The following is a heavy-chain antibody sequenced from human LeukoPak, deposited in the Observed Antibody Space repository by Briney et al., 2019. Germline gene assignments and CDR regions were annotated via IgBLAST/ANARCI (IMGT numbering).Heavy chain of an antibody. Sequence: SETLSLTCTVSGGSVSSGSYYWSWIRQPPGKGLEWIGYIYYSGSTNYNPSLKSRVTISVDTSKNQFSLKLSSVTAADTAVYYCARTQRRIAGGFDYWGQGTLVTVSS. D-gene: IGHD2-15*01. V-gene: IGHV4-61*01. CDR1: GGSVSSGSYY. J-gene: IGHJ4*02. CDR3: ARTQRRIAGGFDY. CDR2: IYYSGST.